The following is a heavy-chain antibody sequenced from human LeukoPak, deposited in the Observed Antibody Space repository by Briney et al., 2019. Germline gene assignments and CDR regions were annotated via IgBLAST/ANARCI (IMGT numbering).Heavy chain of an antibody. CDR2: IYHSGST. V-gene: IGHV4-38-2*02. CDR3: ARSYYYDSSGLDY. D-gene: IGHD3-22*01. Sequence: SETLSLTCTVSGYSISSGYYWGWIRQPPGKGLEWIGSIYHSGSTYYNPSLKSRVTISVDTSKNQFSLKLSSVTAADTAVYYCARSYYYDSSGLDYWGQGTLVTVSS. CDR1: GYSISSGYY. J-gene: IGHJ4*02.